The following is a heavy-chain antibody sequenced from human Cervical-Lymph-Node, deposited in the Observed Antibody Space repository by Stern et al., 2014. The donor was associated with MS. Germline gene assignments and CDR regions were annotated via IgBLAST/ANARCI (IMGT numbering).Heavy chain of an antibody. V-gene: IGHV3-23*04. Sequence: VQLVESGGTLVQPGGSLRLSCAASGFTFSSYAMSWVRQAPRKGLEWVSVISGSDGSTFYADSVKGRFTISRDNSKNTLFLQMNSLRAEDTAVYYCAKVYGSGPFDYWGQGTLVTVSS. CDR3: AKVYGSGPFDY. D-gene: IGHD6-19*01. CDR1: GFTFSSYA. CDR2: ISGSDGST. J-gene: IGHJ4*02.